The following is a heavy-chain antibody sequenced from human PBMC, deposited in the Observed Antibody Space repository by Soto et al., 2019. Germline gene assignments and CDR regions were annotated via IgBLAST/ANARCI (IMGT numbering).Heavy chain of an antibody. CDR2: IWYDGSNK. Sequence: QVQLVESGGGVVQPGRSLRLSCAASGFTFSSYGMHWVRQAPGKGLEWVAVIWYDGSNKYYADSVKGRFTISRDNSKNTLYLQMNSLRAEDTAVYYCARDKGKYYDFWSGFHYYYYGMDVW. CDR1: GFTFSSYG. J-gene: IGHJ6*01. V-gene: IGHV3-33*01. D-gene: IGHD3-3*01. CDR3: ARDKGKYYDFWSGFHYYYYGMDV.